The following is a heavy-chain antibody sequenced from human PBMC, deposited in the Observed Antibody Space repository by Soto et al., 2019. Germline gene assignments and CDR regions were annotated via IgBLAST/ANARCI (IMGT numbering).Heavy chain of an antibody. V-gene: IGHV3-23*01. D-gene: IGHD6-13*01. Sequence: GGSLRLSCVASGFSFSNYAMTWVRQAPGKGLEWVSVISGSDGRTYYADSVKGRFTISRDNSKNTLYLQMNSLRAEDTAVYYCAKNRERDAWYEEYWGQGTMVTVYS. CDR1: GFSFSNYA. J-gene: IGHJ4*02. CDR3: AKNRERDAWYEEY. CDR2: ISGSDGRT.